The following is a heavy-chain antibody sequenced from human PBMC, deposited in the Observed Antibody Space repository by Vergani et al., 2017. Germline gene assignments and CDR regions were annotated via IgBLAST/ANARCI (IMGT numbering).Heavy chain of an antibody. CDR3: ARTVVAATLSGRWYYXMDV. CDR1: GYSISSSNW. Sequence: QVQLQESGPGLVKPSDTLSLTCAVSGYSISSSNWWGWIRQPPGKGLEWIGYIYYSGSTYYNPSLKSRVTMSVDTSKNQFSLKLSSVTAVDTAVYYCARTVVAATLSGRWYYXMDVWGKGTTVTVSS. D-gene: IGHD2-15*01. CDR2: IYYSGST. V-gene: IGHV4-28*01. J-gene: IGHJ6*03.